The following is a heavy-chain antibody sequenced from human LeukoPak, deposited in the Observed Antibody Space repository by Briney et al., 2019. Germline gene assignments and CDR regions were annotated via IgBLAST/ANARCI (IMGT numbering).Heavy chain of an antibody. D-gene: IGHD3-22*01. Sequence: KPSETLSLTCTVSGGSISSGGNYWSWIRQHPGKGLEWIGYIYYSVSTNYNPSLKSRVTISVDTSKNQFSLKLSSVTAADTAVYYCARDHASIDSSGYYYGSTPGAFDIWGQGTMVTVSS. CDR2: IYYSVST. CDR1: GGSISSGGNY. V-gene: IGHV4-61*08. J-gene: IGHJ3*02. CDR3: ARDHASIDSSGYYYGSTPGAFDI.